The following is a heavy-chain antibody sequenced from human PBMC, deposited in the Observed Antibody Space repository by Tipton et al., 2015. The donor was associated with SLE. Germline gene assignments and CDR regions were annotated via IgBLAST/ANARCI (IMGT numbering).Heavy chain of an antibody. CDR2: IYTNEKT. D-gene: IGHD4-11*01. Sequence: TLSLTCTVSGGSISSSSYYWSWIRQPAGGGLEWIGRIYTNEKTNYNPSLKSRVTMSVDTSKNHFSLKLISVTAADTAVYYCAREFLNPVTTVHYYFDLWGRGTLVTVSS. CDR1: GGSISSSSYY. J-gene: IGHJ2*01. V-gene: IGHV4-61*02. CDR3: AREFLNPVTTVHYYFDL.